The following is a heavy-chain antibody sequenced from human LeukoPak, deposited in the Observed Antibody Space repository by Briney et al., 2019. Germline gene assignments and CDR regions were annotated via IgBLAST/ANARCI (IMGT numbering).Heavy chain of an antibody. D-gene: IGHD2-2*01. V-gene: IGHV1-8*01. CDR3: ARDRAVVPAAGGIIHY. CDR2: MNPNSGNT. CDR1: GYTFTSYD. Sequence: ASVKVSCKASGYTFTSYDINWVRQATGQGLEWMGWMNPNSGNTGYAQKFQGRVTMTRDTSISAAYMELSRLRSDDTAVYYCARDRAVVPAAGGIIHYWGQGTLVTVSS. J-gene: IGHJ4*02.